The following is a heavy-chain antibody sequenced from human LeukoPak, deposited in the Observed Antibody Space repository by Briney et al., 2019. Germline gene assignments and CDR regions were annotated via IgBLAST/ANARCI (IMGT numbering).Heavy chain of an antibody. CDR1: GFTFGSYS. CDR3: ARASQHDYYDSSGYYYAPDY. CDR2: ISSSSSTI. V-gene: IGHV3-48*01. Sequence: GGSLRLSCAASGFTFGSYSMNWVRQAPGKGLEWVSYISSSSSTIYYADSVKGRFTISRDNAKNSLYLQMNSLRAEDTAVYYCARASQHDYYDSSGYYYAPDYWGQGTLVTVSS. J-gene: IGHJ4*02. D-gene: IGHD3-22*01.